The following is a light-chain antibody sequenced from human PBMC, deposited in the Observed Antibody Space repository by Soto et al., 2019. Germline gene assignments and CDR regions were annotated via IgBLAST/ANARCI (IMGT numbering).Light chain of an antibody. CDR1: SSDVCAYNY. CDR2: EVT. V-gene: IGLV2-8*01. CDR3: SSYAGSNNLP. Sequence: QSALTHPPSASGSPGQSVTISGTGSSSDVCAYNYGSWYQQHPGKAPKLMIYEVTKRPSGVPDRFSGSKSGNTASLTVSGLQAEDEADYYCSSYAGSNNLPFGGGTKLTVL. J-gene: IGLJ3*02.